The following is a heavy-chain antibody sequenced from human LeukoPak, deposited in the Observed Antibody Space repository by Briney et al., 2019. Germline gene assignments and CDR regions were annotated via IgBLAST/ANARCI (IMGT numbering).Heavy chain of an antibody. D-gene: IGHD3-10*01. Sequence: GSLRLSCAASGFTFSSYAMSWVRQAPGKGLEWIGEINHSGSTNYNPSLKSRVTIFVDTSKKQFSLKLSSVTAADTAVYYCARHVGFITMVRGVINNNWFDPWGQGTLVTVSS. CDR2: INHSGST. J-gene: IGHJ5*02. CDR1: GFTFSSYA. V-gene: IGHV4-34*01. CDR3: ARHVGFITMVRGVINNNWFDP.